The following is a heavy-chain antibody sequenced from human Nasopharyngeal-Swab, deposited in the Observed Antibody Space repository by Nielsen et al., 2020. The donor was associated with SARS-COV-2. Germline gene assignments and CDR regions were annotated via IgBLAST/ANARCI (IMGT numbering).Heavy chain of an antibody. CDR2: ISAYNGNT. CDR3: ARVEAYYDILTGGET. Sequence: ASVKVSCKASGYTFTTYGISWVRQAPGQGLEWMGWISAYNGNTNYAQKLQGRVTMTTDTSTSKAYMELRSLRSDDTAVYYCARVEAYYDILTGGETWGQGTLVTVSS. V-gene: IGHV1-18*01. CDR1: GYTFTTYG. J-gene: IGHJ5*02. D-gene: IGHD3-9*01.